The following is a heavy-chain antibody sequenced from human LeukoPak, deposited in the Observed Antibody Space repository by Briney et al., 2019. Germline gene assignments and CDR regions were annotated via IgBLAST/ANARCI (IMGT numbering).Heavy chain of an antibody. J-gene: IGHJ4*02. V-gene: IGHV4-61*02. CDR1: GGSISSGSYY. Sequence: PSQTLSLTCTVSGGSISSGSYYWSWIRQPAGKGLEWIGRIYTSGSTNYNPSLKSRVTISVDTSKNQFSLKLSSVTAADTAVYYCARGRYYDSSGYRPFFDYWGQGTLVTVSS. CDR2: IYTSGST. D-gene: IGHD3-22*01. CDR3: ARGRYYDSSGYRPFFDY.